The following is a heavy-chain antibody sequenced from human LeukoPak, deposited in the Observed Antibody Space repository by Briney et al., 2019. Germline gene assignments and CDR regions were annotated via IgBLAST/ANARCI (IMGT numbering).Heavy chain of an antibody. V-gene: IGHV3-23*01. D-gene: IGHD3-16*02. Sequence: PGGSLRLSCAASGFTFSSYAMSWVRQAPGKGLEWVSAISGSGGSTYYADSVKGRFTISRDNSKNTLYLQMNSLRAEDTAVYYCAKVGMITFGGVIAHDAFDIWGQGTMVTVSS. J-gene: IGHJ3*02. CDR1: GFTFSSYA. CDR3: AKVGMITFGGVIAHDAFDI. CDR2: ISGSGGST.